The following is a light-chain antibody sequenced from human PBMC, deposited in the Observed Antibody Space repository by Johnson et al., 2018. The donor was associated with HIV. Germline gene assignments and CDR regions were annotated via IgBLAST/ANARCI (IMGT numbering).Light chain of an antibody. J-gene: IGLJ1*01. Sequence: QSVLTQPPSVSAAPGQKVTISCSGSSSNIGNNYVSWYQQLPGTAPKLLIYENNKLPSGIPDRFSGSKSDTSATLGITGLQTGDEAEYYCGAWDGGLSSYVFGTGTKVAVL. CDR2: ENN. CDR1: SSNIGNNY. V-gene: IGLV1-51*02. CDR3: GAWDGGLSSYV.